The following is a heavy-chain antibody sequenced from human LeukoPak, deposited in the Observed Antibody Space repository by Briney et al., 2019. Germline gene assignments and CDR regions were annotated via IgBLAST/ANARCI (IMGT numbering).Heavy chain of an antibody. Sequence: PSETLSLTCDVSGVSISGTNYYWGWIRQPPGMGGEWIGSIHYSLPTFYNPLLKSRVTISVDTSKNQISLRLRSVTAADTAVYYCARHEEEDGYNAKTPDYWGQGTLVTVSS. V-gene: IGHV4-39*01. CDR3: ARHEEEDGYNAKTPDY. J-gene: IGHJ4*02. D-gene: IGHD5-24*01. CDR2: IHYSLPT. CDR1: GVSISGTNYY.